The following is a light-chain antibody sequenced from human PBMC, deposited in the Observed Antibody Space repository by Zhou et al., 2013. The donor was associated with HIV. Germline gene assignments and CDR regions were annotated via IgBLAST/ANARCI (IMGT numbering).Light chain of an antibody. CDR1: QSVSSSY. V-gene: IGKV3D-20*02. J-gene: IGKJ5*01. CDR2: GAS. Sequence: EIVLTQSPGTLSLSPGERATLSCRASQSVSSSYLAWYQQKPGQAPRLLIYGASSRATGIPDRFSGSGSGTDFTLTISSLEPEDFALYYCQHRSNWPPTFGQGTRLEIK. CDR3: QHRSNWPPT.